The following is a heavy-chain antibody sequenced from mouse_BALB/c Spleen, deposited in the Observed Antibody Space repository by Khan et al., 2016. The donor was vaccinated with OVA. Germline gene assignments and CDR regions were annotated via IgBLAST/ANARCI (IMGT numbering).Heavy chain of an antibody. Sequence: VQLQQPGAELVRPGALVKLSCKASDFNIKDYYMHWVKQRPEQGLEWIGWIDPENGETVYDPKFQGKAIMKADTSSNTAYLQLSSLTSEDTAVYYCARSGYSAWFAYWGQGTLVTVSA. J-gene: IGHJ3*01. CDR3: ARSGYSAWFAY. CDR2: IDPENGET. CDR1: DFNIKDYY. V-gene: IGHV14-1*02.